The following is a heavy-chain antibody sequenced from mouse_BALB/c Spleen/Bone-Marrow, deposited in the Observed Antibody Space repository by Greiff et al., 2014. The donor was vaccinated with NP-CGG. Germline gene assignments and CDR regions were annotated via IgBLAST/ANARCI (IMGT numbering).Heavy chain of an antibody. D-gene: IGHD2-14*01. V-gene: IGHV14-3*02. CDR1: GFNIKDTY. J-gene: IGHJ1*01. CDR2: IDPANGNN. Sequence: DVKLVESGADLVKPGASVKLSCTASGFNIKDTYINWVRQRPEQGLEWIGRIDPANGNNKYDPKFQGKATITADTSPNTAYLQLSSLTSEDTVVYYCARDRGWYLDVWGAGTTVTVSS. CDR3: ARDRGWYLDV.